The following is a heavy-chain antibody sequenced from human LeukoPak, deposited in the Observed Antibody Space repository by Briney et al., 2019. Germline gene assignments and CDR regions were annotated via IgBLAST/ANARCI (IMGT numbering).Heavy chain of an antibody. J-gene: IGHJ4*02. CDR1: GGSFSGYY. CDR3: ARESRIAARNFDY. Sequence: SETLSLTCAVYGGSFSGYYWSWIRQPPVKGLEWIGEINHSGSTNYSPSLKSRVTISVDTSKNQFSLKLSSATAADTAVYYCARESRIAARNFDYWGQGTLVTVSS. D-gene: IGHD6-25*01. CDR2: INHSGST. V-gene: IGHV4-34*01.